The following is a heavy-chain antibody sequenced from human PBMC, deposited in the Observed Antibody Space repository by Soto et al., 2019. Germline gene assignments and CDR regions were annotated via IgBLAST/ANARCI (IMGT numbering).Heavy chain of an antibody. J-gene: IGHJ6*02. Sequence: ASVKVACKASGYTFTGYYMHWVRQAPGQGLEWMGWINPNSGGTNYAQKFQGRVTMTRDTSISTAYMELSRLRSDDTAVYYCARVFSYALDYYYGMDVWGQGPMVTGAS. CDR3: ARVFSYALDYYYGMDV. V-gene: IGHV1-2*02. CDR1: GYTFTGYY. D-gene: IGHD5-18*01. CDR2: INPNSGGT.